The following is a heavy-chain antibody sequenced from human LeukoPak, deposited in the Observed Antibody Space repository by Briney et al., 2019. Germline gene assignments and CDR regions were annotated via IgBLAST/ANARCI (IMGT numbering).Heavy chain of an antibody. CDR2: IRSNTFGGST. J-gene: IGHJ4*02. D-gene: IGHD6-13*01. Sequence: GGSLRLSCTASGFSFGDYAMTWVRQAPGKGLEVLGFIRSNTFGGSTEYAASVQGRFTISRDDSKSVAYLEMNSLKTEDTAVYFCSRGANGIAATGRSEDYWGQGTRVIVTS. CDR3: SRGANGIAATGRSEDY. CDR1: GFSFGDYA. V-gene: IGHV3-49*04.